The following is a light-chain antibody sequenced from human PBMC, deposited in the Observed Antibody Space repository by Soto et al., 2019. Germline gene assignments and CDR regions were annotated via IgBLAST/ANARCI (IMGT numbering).Light chain of an antibody. CDR2: DAS. J-gene: IGKJ1*01. CDR1: QSIGTS. V-gene: IGKV1-5*01. Sequence: IQMTQSPSTLSASVGDRVTITCWASQSIGTSLAWYQQKPGTAPKLLIYDASGLERGVPSRFSGSGSGTEFTLTIRGLQTDDFATYYCQQYNGFSRTFGQGTKVDIK. CDR3: QQYNGFSRT.